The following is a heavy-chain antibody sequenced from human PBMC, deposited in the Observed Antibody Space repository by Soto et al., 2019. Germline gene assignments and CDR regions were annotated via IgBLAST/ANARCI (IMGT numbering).Heavy chain of an antibody. D-gene: IGHD6-13*01. V-gene: IGHV4-39*01. CDR2: IYYSGST. Sequence: SETLSLTCTVSGGSISSSSYYWGWIRQTPGKGLEWIGSIYYSGSTYYNPSLKSRVTISVDTSKNQFSLKLSSVTAADTAVYYCARQESGRSSSWSGSYYYYGMDVWGQGTTVTVSS. CDR3: ARQESGRSSSWSGSYYYYGMDV. CDR1: GGSISSSSYY. J-gene: IGHJ6*02.